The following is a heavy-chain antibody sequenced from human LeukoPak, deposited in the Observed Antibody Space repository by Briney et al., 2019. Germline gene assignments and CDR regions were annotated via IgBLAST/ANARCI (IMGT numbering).Heavy chain of an antibody. CDR2: IIPIFGTA. V-gene: IGHV1-69*05. J-gene: IGHJ1*01. D-gene: IGHD3-22*01. Sequence: SVKVSCKASGGTFSSYAISWVRQAPGQGLEWMGRIIPIFGTANYAQKFQGRVTMTRNTSISTAYMELSSLRSEDTAVYYCARAMYYYDSSGYYYSAEYFQHWGQGTLVTVSS. CDR1: GGTFSSYA. CDR3: ARAMYYYDSSGYYYSAEYFQH.